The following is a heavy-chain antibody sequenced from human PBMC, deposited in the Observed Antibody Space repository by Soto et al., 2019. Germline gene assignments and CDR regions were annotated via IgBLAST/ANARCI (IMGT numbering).Heavy chain of an antibody. CDR3: AKDQDSRRLDY. CDR2: VAFDGNDK. V-gene: IGHV3-30*18. D-gene: IGHD3-22*01. Sequence: GGSLRLSCAASGFSFSTYGMHWVRQAPGKGLEWVAGVAFDGNDKFYADSVRGRFTISRDNFKNTLSLEMNSLRAEDTAIYHCAKDQDSRRLDYWGQGPPVTVSS. CDR1: GFSFSTYG. J-gene: IGHJ4*02.